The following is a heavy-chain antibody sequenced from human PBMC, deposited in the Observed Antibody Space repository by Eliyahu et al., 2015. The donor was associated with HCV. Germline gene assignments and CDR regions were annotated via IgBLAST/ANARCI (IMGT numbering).Heavy chain of an antibody. CDR3: ASYGY. CDR2: ISISGSIT. V-gene: IGHV3-11*01. Sequence: QXQLVESGGGLVKPGGSLRLSCAAXGFTFSDNYMKLXRQPPGKGLEWVAHISISGSITYYADSVKGRFTISRDNAKNSLYLQMSSLRAEDTAVYYCASYGYWGQGTLVTVSS. J-gene: IGHJ4*02. D-gene: IGHD6-13*01. CDR1: GFTFSDNY.